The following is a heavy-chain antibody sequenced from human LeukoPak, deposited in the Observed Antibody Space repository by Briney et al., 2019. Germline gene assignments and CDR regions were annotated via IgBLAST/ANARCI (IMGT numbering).Heavy chain of an antibody. CDR1: GFTFSSYS. Sequence: GGSLRLSCAASGFTFSSYSMNWVRQAPGKGLEWVSSISSSSSYIYYADSVKGRFTISRDNAKNSLYLQMNSLRAEDTAVYYCAREGAAAGQTGADYWGQGTLVTVSS. D-gene: IGHD6-13*01. J-gene: IGHJ4*02. CDR3: AREGAAAGQTGADY. V-gene: IGHV3-21*01. CDR2: ISSSSSYI.